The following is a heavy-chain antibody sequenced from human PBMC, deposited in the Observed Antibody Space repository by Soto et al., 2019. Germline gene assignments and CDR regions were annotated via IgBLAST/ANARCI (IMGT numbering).Heavy chain of an antibody. Sequence: EVQLVESGGGLVRPGGSLRLSCAASGVTFSNAWLSWVRQAPGKGLEWVGRIKSKTDGGTTDYAAPVKGRFAISRDDSQNTLYLQMNSLKTEDTGAYVCCIPVAATWAFDIWGQGTMVTVSS. J-gene: IGHJ3*02. V-gene: IGHV3-15*05. CDR1: GVTFSNAW. CDR2: IKSKTDGGTT. CDR3: CIPVAATWAFDI. D-gene: IGHD6-19*01.